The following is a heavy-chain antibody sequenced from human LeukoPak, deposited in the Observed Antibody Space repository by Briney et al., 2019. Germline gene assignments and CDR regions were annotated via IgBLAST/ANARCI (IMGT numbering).Heavy chain of an antibody. CDR1: GFTFSSYG. D-gene: IGHD3-22*01. J-gene: IGHJ4*02. V-gene: IGHV3-30*02. CDR2: IRYDGSNK. CDR3: ARSGDYDSSGYYWRNYFDY. Sequence: GGSLRLSCAASGFTFSSYGMHWVRQAPGKGLEWVEFIRYDGSNKYYADSVKGRFTISRDNSKNTLYLQMNSLRAEDTAVYYCARSGDYDSSGYYWRNYFDYWGRGTLVTVSS.